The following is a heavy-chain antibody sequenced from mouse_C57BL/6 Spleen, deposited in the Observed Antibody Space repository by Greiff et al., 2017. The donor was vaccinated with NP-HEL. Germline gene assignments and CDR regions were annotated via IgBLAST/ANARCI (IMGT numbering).Heavy chain of an antibody. CDR2: ISSGGSYT. J-gene: IGHJ2*01. CDR3: ARQEKSYYDYDEYYFDY. D-gene: IGHD2-4*01. CDR1: GFTFSSYG. Sequence: DVKLVESGGDLVKPGGSLKLSCAASGFTFSSYGMSWVRQTPDKRLEWVATISSGGSYTYYPDSVKGRFTISRDNAKNTLYLQMSSLKSEDTAMYYCARQEKSYYDYDEYYFDYWGQGTTLTVSS. V-gene: IGHV5-6*02.